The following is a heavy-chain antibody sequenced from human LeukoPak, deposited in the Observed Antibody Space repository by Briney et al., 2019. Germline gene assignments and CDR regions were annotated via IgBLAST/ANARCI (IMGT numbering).Heavy chain of an antibody. CDR2: IGAAGSTI. J-gene: IGHJ2*01. CDR3: ARDQIAPMILDL. Sequence: GGSLRLSCAASGFTFSSYSMNWVRQAPGKGLEWVSYIGAAGSTIYYADSVKGRFTISRDNAKNSLFLQMNSLRAEDTAVYYCARDQIAPMILDLWGRGTLVTVSS. CDR1: GFTFSSYS. D-gene: IGHD3-22*01. V-gene: IGHV3-48*01.